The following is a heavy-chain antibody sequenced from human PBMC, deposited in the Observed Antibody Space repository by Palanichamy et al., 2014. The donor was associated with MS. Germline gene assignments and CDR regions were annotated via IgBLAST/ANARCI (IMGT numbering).Heavy chain of an antibody. CDR2: IGTAGDT. D-gene: IGHD6-6*01. CDR1: GFTFRNYD. Sequence: EVQLVESGGGLVQPGGSLRLSCAASGFTFRNYDMHWVRQATGKGLEWVSAIGTAGDTNYPGSVKGRFTISRENAKNSLYLQMNSMRAGDTAVYYCARGQLVSYGMDVWGRGTTVTVSS. CDR3: ARGQLVSYGMDV. J-gene: IGHJ6*02. V-gene: IGHV3-13*01.